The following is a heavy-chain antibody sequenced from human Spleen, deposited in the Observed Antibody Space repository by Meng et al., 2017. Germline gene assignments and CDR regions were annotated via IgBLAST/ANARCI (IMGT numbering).Heavy chain of an antibody. Sequence: QGQLVQSGPEVKKPGASVKLSCKPSGYTFAAYWIHWLRQAPGQGLEWMGRINPNSGGTNYAQKFQGRVTMTRDTSISTAYMELSRLRSDDTAVYYCARADTTHYYDSSGQFDFDYWGQGTLVTVSS. CDR3: ARADTTHYYDSSGQFDFDY. V-gene: IGHV1-2*06. CDR1: GYTFAAYW. D-gene: IGHD3-22*01. CDR2: INPNSGGT. J-gene: IGHJ4*02.